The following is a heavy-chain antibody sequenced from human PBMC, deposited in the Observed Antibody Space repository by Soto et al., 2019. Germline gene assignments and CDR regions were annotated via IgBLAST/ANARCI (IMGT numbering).Heavy chain of an antibody. CDR1: GFTFSIYA. CDR2: VWYDGSNK. Sequence: HPGGSLRLSCAASGFTFSIYAIHWVRQSPGKGLEWVAVVWYDGSNKYYADSVKGRFTISRDNSKNTVYLQMNSLSAEDTAVYYCARDWYRSGWYNAFDIWGQGTMVTVSS. CDR3: ARDWYRSGWYNAFDI. J-gene: IGHJ3*02. V-gene: IGHV3-33*01. D-gene: IGHD6-19*01.